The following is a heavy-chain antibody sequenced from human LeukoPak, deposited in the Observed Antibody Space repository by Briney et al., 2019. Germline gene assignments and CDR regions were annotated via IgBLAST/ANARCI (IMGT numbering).Heavy chain of an antibody. D-gene: IGHD1-7*01. V-gene: IGHV3-74*03. CDR1: GITFSGHW. J-gene: IGHJ5*02. CDR2: INGDGSST. CDR3: AREELEPSTHPFDP. Sequence: PGGSLRLSCAAPGITFSGHWMHWVRQTPGKGLVWVSRINGDGSSTAYADSVKGRFTISGDNAKNTVYLQMNSLRVDDTAVYYCAREELEPSTHPFDPWGQGTLVTVSS.